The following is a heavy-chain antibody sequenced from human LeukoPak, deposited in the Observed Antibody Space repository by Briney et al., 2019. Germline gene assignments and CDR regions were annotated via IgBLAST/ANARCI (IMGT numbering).Heavy chain of an antibody. V-gene: IGHV1-69*06. CDR1: GYTFTSYD. J-gene: IGHJ6*02. CDR3: ASSGSGTTTTPRTYYYYYYGMDV. D-gene: IGHD1-7*01. CDR2: IIPIFGTA. Sequence: ASVKVSCKASGYTFTSYDINWVRQAPGQGLEWMGGIIPIFGTANYAQKFQGRVTITADKSTSTAYMELSSLRSEDTAVYYCASSGSGTTTTPRTYYYYYYGMDVWGQGTTVTVSS.